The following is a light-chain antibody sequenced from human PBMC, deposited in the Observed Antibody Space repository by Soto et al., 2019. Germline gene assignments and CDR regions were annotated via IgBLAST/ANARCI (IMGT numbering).Light chain of an antibody. CDR1: QSVPNN. Sequence: EIVMTQSPATLSVSPGERATLSCRASQSVPNNLAWYQQKPGQAPRLLIYAASTRATGIPARFSGSGSGTDFTLTISSLQSEDFAVYHCQQYNDWPWTFGQGTKVEIK. CDR3: QQYNDWPWT. J-gene: IGKJ1*01. CDR2: AAS. V-gene: IGKV3-15*01.